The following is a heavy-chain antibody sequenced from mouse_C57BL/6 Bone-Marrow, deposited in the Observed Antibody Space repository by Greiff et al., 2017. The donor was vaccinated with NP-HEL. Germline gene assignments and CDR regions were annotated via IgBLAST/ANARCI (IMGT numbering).Heavy chain of an antibody. V-gene: IGHV1-66*01. Sequence: QVQLQQSGPELVKPGASVKISCKASGYSFTSYYIHWVKQRPGQGLEWIGWIYPGSGNTKYNEKFKGKATLTADTSSSTAYMQLSSLTSEDSAVYYCARSPPQDYAMDYWGQGTSVTVSS. J-gene: IGHJ4*01. CDR3: ARSPPQDYAMDY. D-gene: IGHD3-1*01. CDR1: GYSFTSYY. CDR2: IYPGSGNT.